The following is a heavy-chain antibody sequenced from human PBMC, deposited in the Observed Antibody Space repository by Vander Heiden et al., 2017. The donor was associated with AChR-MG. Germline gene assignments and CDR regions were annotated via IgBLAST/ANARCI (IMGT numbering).Heavy chain of an antibody. CDR1: GFTFSSYG. D-gene: IGHD3-10*01. Sequence: VQLVESGGVVVQPGRSLRLSCAASGFTFSSYGMHWVRQAPGKGLEWVAVISYDGSNKYYADSVKCRFTISRDNSKNTLYLQMNSLRAEDTAVYYCAKIPYKQYHVASLWLDYWGQGNLVTVSS. CDR2: ISYDGSNK. J-gene: IGHJ4*02. V-gene: IGHV3-30*18. CDR3: AKIPYKQYHVASLWLDY.